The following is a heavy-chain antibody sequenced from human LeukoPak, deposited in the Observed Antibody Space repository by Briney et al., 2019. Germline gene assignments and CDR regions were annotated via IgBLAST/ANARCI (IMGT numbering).Heavy chain of an antibody. CDR2: IYYSGST. J-gene: IGHJ4*02. CDR1: GGSISSYY. V-gene: IGHV4-59*12. CDR3: ARAAVDTALEIDY. D-gene: IGHD5-18*01. Sequence: SETLSLTCTVSGGSISSYYWSWIRQPPGKGLEWIGYIYYSGSTNYNPSLKSRVTISVDTSKNQFSLKLSSVTAADTAVYYCARAAVDTALEIDYWGQGTLVTVSS.